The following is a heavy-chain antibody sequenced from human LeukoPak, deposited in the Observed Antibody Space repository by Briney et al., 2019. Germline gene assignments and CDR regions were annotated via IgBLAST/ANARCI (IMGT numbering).Heavy chain of an antibody. V-gene: IGHV3-23*01. CDR2: ISGSGGST. CDR1: GFTFSSYG. Sequence: GGSLRLSCAASGFTFSSYGMHWVRQAPGKGLEWVSAISGSGGSTYYADSVKGRFTISRDNSKNTLYVQMNSLRAEDTAVYYCAKDSYGDYIFDYWGQGTLVTVSS. CDR3: AKDSYGDYIFDY. D-gene: IGHD4-17*01. J-gene: IGHJ4*02.